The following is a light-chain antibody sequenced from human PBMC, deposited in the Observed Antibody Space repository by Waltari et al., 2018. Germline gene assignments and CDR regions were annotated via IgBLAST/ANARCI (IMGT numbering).Light chain of an antibody. V-gene: IGLV1-44*01. CDR3: AAWDDSRNGWV. CDR1: DSNIARNS. Sequence: QSVLTQPPSASGTPGQTVTISCSGGDSNIARNSVNWYQKFPGAAPKLLIFRNNQRPSGGPDRFSGSKSGTAASLAISGLQSEDESEYCCAAWDDSRNGWVFGEGTRVAV. J-gene: IGLJ3*02. CDR2: RNN.